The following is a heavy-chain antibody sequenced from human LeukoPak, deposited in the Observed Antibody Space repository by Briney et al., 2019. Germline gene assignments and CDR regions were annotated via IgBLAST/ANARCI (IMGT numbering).Heavy chain of an antibody. CDR1: GGTFTSYA. V-gene: IGHV1-69*06. Sequence: ASVKVSCKASGGTFTSYAGSWVRQAPRQGVEWMGGIIAIFGTTNYAQKFQDSETITADKSTSTAYMELSSLRSEDTAVYYCARVVGLTGYSSSWYSGYYYYMDVWGKGTTVTVSS. D-gene: IGHD6-13*01. J-gene: IGHJ6*03. CDR2: IIAIFGTT. CDR3: ARVVGLTGYSSSWYSGYYYYMDV.